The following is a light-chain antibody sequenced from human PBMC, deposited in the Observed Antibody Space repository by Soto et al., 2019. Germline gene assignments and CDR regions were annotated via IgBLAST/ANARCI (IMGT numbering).Light chain of an antibody. CDR1: SSDVGGYNC. J-gene: IGLJ3*02. CDR2: EVS. V-gene: IGLV2-8*01. CDR3: SSYAGSNNGV. Sequence: QSALTQPPSASGSPGQSVTISCTGTSSDVGGYNCVSWYQQHPGKAPKLMIYEVSKRPSGVPDRFSGSKSGNTASLTVSGLQAEDEAYYYCSSYAGSNNGVFGGGTKLTVL.